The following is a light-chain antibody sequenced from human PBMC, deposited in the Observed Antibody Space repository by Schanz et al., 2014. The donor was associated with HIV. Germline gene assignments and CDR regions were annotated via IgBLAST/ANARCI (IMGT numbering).Light chain of an antibody. J-gene: IGKJ1*01. Sequence: DIQMTQSPSTLSASVGDRVTITCRASQSVDNWLAWYQQKPGKAPSVLIFQASRLQIGVPSGFSGSGSGTEFTLTISGLQPDDIATYYCQQYDSSSWTFGQGTKVEIK. CDR2: QAS. CDR1: QSVDNW. CDR3: QQYDSSSWT. V-gene: IGKV1-5*03.